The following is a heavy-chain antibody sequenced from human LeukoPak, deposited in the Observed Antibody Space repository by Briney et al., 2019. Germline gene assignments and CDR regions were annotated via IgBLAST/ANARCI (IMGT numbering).Heavy chain of an antibody. J-gene: IGHJ4*02. D-gene: IGHD6-13*01. V-gene: IGHV4-4*02. CDR3: ARATAAAGNIDY. CDR2: IYHSGST. Sequence: PGGSLRLSCAASGFTFSSYAMSWVRQPPGKGLEWIGEIYHSGSTNYNPSLKSRVTISVDKSKNQFSLKLSSVTAADTAVYYCARATAAAGNIDYWGQGTLVTVSS. CDR1: GFTFSSYAM.